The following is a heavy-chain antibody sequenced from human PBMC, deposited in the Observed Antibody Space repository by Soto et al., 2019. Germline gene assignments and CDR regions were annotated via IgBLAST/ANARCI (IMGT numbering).Heavy chain of an antibody. J-gene: IGHJ6*02. CDR1: GYSFISYW. Sequence: PGESLKISCKGSGYSFISYWIGWVRQMPGKGLEWMGMIYPGDSDIRYSPSFQGQVTVSADKSLSTAYLQWSGLEASDTAVYYCARSGRNYYYGMDVWGQGTTVTVSS. CDR2: IYPGDSDI. V-gene: IGHV5-51*01. CDR3: ARSGRNYYYGMDV.